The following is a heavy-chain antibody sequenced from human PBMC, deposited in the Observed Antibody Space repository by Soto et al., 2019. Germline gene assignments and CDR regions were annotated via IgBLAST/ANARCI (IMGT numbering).Heavy chain of an antibody. J-gene: IGHJ6*02. D-gene: IGHD3-3*01. CDR3: ARDPTIFGVVQNYGMDV. CDR1: GYTFTTFG. V-gene: IGHV1-18*01. Sequence: QVQLVQSGAEVKKPGASVKVSCKASGYTFTTFGISWVRQAPGQGLEWMGWISAYNGYTNYAQKVKGRVTMTTDTSTSTAYMELRSLRSDDTVVYYCARDPTIFGVVQNYGMDVWGQGTTVTVSS. CDR2: ISAYNGYT.